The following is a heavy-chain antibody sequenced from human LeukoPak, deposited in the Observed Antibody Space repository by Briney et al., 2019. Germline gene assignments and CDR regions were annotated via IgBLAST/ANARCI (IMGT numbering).Heavy chain of an antibody. CDR2: ISYDGSNK. Sequence: GGSLRLSCAASGFTFSSYGMHWVRQAPGKGLEWVAVISYDGSNKYYADSVKGRFTISRDNSKNTLYLQMNSLRAEDTAVYYCAKAGLHSSSSGYWGQGTLVTVSS. J-gene: IGHJ4*02. CDR3: AKAGLHSSSSGY. V-gene: IGHV3-30*18. CDR1: GFTFSSYG. D-gene: IGHD6-6*01.